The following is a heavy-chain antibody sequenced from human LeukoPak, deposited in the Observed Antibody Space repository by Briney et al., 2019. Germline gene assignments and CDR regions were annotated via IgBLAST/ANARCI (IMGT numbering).Heavy chain of an antibody. CDR2: ISGNSGDI. CDR1: GFSFSDSY. CDR3: ARDDYGDYGRYYYYYMDV. Sequence: GGSLRLSCAASGFSFSDSYMTWVRQAPGKGLEWLSYISGNSGDINYADSVKGRFTISRDNAKNSLYLQMNSLRAEDTAVYYCARDDYGDYGRYYYYYMDVWGKGTTVTVSS. J-gene: IGHJ6*03. V-gene: IGHV3-11*06. D-gene: IGHD4-17*01.